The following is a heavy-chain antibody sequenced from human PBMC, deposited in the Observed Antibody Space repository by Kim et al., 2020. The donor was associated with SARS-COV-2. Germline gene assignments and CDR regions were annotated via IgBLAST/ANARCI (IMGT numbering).Heavy chain of an antibody. J-gene: IGHJ6*02. V-gene: IGHV3-23*01. CDR1: GFTFSSYA. Sequence: GGSLRLSCAASGFTFSSYAMSWVRQAPGKGLEWVSTISGSGGSTYYADSVKGRFTISRDTSKNTLYLQMNRLSADDTAVYYCAKEKGGANDQQWWVLDYGMDGRGQGTTVTVSS. CDR3: AKEKGGANDQQWWVLDYGMDG. CDR2: ISGSGGST. D-gene: IGHD3-22*01.